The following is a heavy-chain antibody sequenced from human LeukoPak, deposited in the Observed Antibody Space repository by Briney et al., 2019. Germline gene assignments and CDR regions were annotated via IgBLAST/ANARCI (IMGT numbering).Heavy chain of an antibody. CDR2: ISAYNGNT. CDR3: ARITLQNYYYDSSAYYSGDY. Sequence: ASVKVSCKASGYTFSNYAINWVRQAPGQGLEWMGWISAYNGNTNYAQKLQDRVTMTTDTSTSTAYMELRSLRSDDTAVYYCARITLQNYYYDSSAYYSGDYWGQGTLVTVSS. J-gene: IGHJ4*02. D-gene: IGHD3-22*01. V-gene: IGHV1-18*01. CDR1: GYTFSNYA.